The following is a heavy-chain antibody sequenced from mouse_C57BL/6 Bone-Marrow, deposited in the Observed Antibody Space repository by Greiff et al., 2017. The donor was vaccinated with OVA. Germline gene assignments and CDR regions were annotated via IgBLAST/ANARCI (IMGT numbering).Heavy chain of an antibody. CDR2: IYPGDGDT. CDR3: SRGGLRLPFDY. V-gene: IGHV1-82*01. J-gene: IGHJ2*01. Sequence: QVQLQQSGPELVKPGASVKISCKASGYAFSSSWMNWVKQRPGKGLEWIGRIYPGDGDTNYNGKFKGKATLTADKSSSTAYMLLSSQTSEDSAVYFCSRGGLRLPFDYWGQGTTLTVSS. D-gene: IGHD3-2*02. CDR1: GYAFSSSW.